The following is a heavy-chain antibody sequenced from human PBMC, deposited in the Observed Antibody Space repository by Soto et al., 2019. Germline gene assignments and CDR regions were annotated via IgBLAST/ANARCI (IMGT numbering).Heavy chain of an antibody. V-gene: IGHV3-7*01. CDR1: GFTLSSYW. CDR2: IKQDGSEK. D-gene: IGHD2-2*01. Sequence: GGSLRLSCAAAGFTLSSYWMSWVRQAPGKGLEWVANIKQDGSEKYYVDSVKGRFTISRDNAKNSLYLQMNSLRAEDTAVYYCARDSQSCSSTSCYSMDYLPWVRAFDIWGQGTMVTVSS. CDR3: ARDSQSCSSTSCYSMDYLPWVRAFDI. J-gene: IGHJ3*02.